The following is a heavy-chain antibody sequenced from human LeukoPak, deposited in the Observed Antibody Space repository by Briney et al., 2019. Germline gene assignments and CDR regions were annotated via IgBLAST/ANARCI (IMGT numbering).Heavy chain of an antibody. CDR2: IYYSGRT. Sequence: SETLSLTCTVSGGPLSNSNYHWGWLRHPPGRARVGIGFIYYSGRTHYHPSHKTRVPISVDTSKHLFSLALSCVTPADGAVFYCARARSFYDSSNYYVVGDAFDTWGQGKMVSVSS. V-gene: IGHV4-61*01. D-gene: IGHD3-22*01. CDR3: ARARSFYDSSNYYVVGDAFDT. J-gene: IGHJ3*02. CDR1: GGPLSNSNYH.